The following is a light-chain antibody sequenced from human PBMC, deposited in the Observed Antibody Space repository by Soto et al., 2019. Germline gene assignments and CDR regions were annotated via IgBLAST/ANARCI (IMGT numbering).Light chain of an antibody. CDR1: QSISSW. CDR3: QHYNSYSEA. CDR2: DAS. V-gene: IGKV1-5*01. Sequence: ESQVAESAGTLSGSIGDRVTITCLASQSISSWLAWYQQKPGKAPKLLIYDASSLESGVPSRFSGSGSGTEFTLTISSLQPDDFATYYCQHYNSYSEAFGQGTKVDVK. J-gene: IGKJ1*01.